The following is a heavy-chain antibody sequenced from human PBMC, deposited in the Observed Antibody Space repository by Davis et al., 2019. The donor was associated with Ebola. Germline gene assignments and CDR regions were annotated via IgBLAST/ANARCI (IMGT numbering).Heavy chain of an antibody. D-gene: IGHD3-3*01. CDR3: AKVQVYDLTPWGFDY. CDR2: ISGSGGST. V-gene: IGHV3-23*01. Sequence: GGSLRLSCAASGFTFSSYAMSWVRQAPGKGLEWVSAISGSGGSTYYADSVKGRFTISRDNSKNTLYLQMNSLRAEDTAVYYCAKVQVYDLTPWGFDYWGQGTLVTVSS. J-gene: IGHJ4*02. CDR1: GFTFSSYA.